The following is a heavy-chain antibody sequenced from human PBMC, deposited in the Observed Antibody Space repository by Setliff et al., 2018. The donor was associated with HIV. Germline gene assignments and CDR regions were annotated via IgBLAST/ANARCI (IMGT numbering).Heavy chain of an antibody. CDR3: ARGHSSSWTGWFDP. CDR1: GYIFGNYG. V-gene: IGHV1-18*01. Sequence: VKVSCKASGYIFGNYGINWVRQAPGQGLEWMGWISGHNGNTNSAQKVQGRVIMTTDTSTSTAYMELRSLRSDDAAVYYCARGHSSSWTGWFDPWGQGTLVTVSS. J-gene: IGHJ5*02. D-gene: IGHD6-13*01. CDR2: ISGHNGNT.